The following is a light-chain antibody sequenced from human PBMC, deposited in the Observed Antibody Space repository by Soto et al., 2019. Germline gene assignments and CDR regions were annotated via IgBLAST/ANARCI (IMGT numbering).Light chain of an antibody. V-gene: IGKV3-11*01. CDR2: DAS. Sequence: EIVLTQSPATLSLSPGERATLSCRACQSVSSYLAWYQQKPGQAPRLLIYDASSRATGIPARFSGSGSGTDFTLTISSLEPEDFAVYYCQQRSNWLFGGGTKVEIK. J-gene: IGKJ4*01. CDR3: QQRSNWL. CDR1: QSVSSY.